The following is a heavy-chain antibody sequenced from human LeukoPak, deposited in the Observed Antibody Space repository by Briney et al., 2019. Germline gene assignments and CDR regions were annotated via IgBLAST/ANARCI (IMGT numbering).Heavy chain of an antibody. J-gene: IGHJ3*02. V-gene: IGHV1-46*01. D-gene: IGHD3-22*01. Sequence: ASVKVSCKASGGTFSSYAISWVRQAPGQGLEWMGIINLRGGHTSYAQNFQGRVGMTGDTSTSTVYMELSSLRSEDTAVYYCAREPMSPIDAFDIWGQGTMVTVSS. CDR2: INLRGGHT. CDR1: GGTFSSYA. CDR3: AREPMSPIDAFDI.